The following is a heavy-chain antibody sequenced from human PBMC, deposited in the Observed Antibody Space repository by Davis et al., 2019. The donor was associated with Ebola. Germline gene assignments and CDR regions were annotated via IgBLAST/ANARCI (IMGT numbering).Heavy chain of an antibody. D-gene: IGHD2/OR15-2a*01. CDR3: ARQIGDRYFDY. J-gene: IGHJ4*02. V-gene: IGHV1-18*01. CDR2: ISVYNDNA. CDR1: GYTFITYG. Sequence: ASVKVSCKASGYTFITYGIAWVRQAPGQGLEWMGWISVYNDNAKYVENLQGRVTMTRDTSTSTVYMDLRSLRSEDTAVYFCARQIGDRYFDYWGQGTLVAVSS.